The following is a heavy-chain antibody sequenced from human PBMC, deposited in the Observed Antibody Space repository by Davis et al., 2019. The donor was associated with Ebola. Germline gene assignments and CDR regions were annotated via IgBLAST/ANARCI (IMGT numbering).Heavy chain of an antibody. J-gene: IGHJ4*02. V-gene: IGHV1-2*02. CDR2: INPNSGGT. CDR3: ARGDTVTFGGVIVLFDF. CDR1: GYTFTGHY. Sequence: ASVKVSCKASGYTFTGHYMHWVRQAPGQGLEWMGWINPNSGGTNYAQKVQGRVTMTRDTSISTAYMELSRLRSDDTAVYYCARGDTVTFGGVIVLFDFWGQGTLVTVTS. D-gene: IGHD3-16*02.